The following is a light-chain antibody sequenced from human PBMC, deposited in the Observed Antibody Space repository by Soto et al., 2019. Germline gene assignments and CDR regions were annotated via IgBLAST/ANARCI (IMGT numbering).Light chain of an antibody. Sequence: QSALTQPRSVSGSPGQSVTISCTGTSGDIGDSNYVSWYQQHPGKAPKLLIYDVTRRPSGVPDRFSGSKSGNTASLTISGLQAEDEADYFCCSYAGSYTLVFGGGTKVTVL. CDR1: SGDIGDSNY. CDR2: DVT. CDR3: CSYAGSYTLV. J-gene: IGLJ2*01. V-gene: IGLV2-11*01.